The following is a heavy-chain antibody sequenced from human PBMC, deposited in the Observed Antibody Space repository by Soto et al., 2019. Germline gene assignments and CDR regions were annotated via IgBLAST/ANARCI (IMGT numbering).Heavy chain of an antibody. J-gene: IGHJ3*02. V-gene: IGHV3-48*01. Sequence: EVQLVESGGGLVQPGGSLRLSCAASGFTFSSYSMNWVRQAPGQGLEWVSYISSSSSTIYYADSVKGRFTISRDNAKNSLYLQMNSLRAEDTAVYYCARVEGYCSGGSCSDAFDIWGQGTMVTVSS. D-gene: IGHD2-15*01. CDR2: ISSSSSTI. CDR1: GFTFSSYS. CDR3: ARVEGYCSGGSCSDAFDI.